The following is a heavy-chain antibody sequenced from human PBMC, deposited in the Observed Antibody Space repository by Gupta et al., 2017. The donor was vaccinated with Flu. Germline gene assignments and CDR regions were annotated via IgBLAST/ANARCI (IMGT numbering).Heavy chain of an antibody. CDR2: INHSGST. V-gene: IGHV4-34*01. CDR1: GGSFSGYY. D-gene: IGHD2-2*01. CDR3: ARGALPQDIVVVNLIAAAGTFFDY. J-gene: IGHJ4*02. Sequence: QVQLQQWGAGLLKPSETLSLTCAVYGGSFSGYYWSWIRQPPGKGLEWIGEINHSGSTNYNPSLKSRVTISVDTSKNQFSLKLSSVTAADTAVYYCARGALPQDIVVVNLIAAAGTFFDYWGQGTLVTVSS.